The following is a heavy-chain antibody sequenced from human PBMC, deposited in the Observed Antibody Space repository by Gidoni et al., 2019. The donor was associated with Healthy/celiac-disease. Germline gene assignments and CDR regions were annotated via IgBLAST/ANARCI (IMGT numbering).Heavy chain of an antibody. Sequence: QVQLQPWGAGLLKPSETLSLPCAVYGRAFSGYSWSWIRQPPGKGLEWIGDINHSVSTNYNPTLKSRVTISVDTSKNQFSLKLSSVTAADTAVYYCARGSGSFYYYYYGMDVWGQGTTVTVSS. CDR1: GRAFSGYS. D-gene: IGHD3-10*01. V-gene: IGHV4-34*01. CDR3: ARGSGSFYYYYYGMDV. J-gene: IGHJ6*02. CDR2: INHSVST.